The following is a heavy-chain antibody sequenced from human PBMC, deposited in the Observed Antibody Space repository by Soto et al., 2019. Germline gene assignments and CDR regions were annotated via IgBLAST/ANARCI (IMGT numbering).Heavy chain of an antibody. CDR2: IYAGDSDT. D-gene: IGHD6-13*01. CDR3: AREIRTAYSSSWRNWFDP. V-gene: IGHV5-51*01. Sequence: GESVKISCXGSGYSFPSYWIAWVRQMPGKGLEWMGIIYAGDSDTRYSPSFQGQVTISADNAKNSLYLQMNSLRAEDTAVYYCAREIRTAYSSSWRNWFDPWGQGTLVTVSS. CDR1: GYSFPSYW. J-gene: IGHJ5*02.